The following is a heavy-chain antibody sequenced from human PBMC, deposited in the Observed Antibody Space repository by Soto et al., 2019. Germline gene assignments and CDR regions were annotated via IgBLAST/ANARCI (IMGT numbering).Heavy chain of an antibody. J-gene: IGHJ4*02. CDR2: IWYDGSNK. CDR1: GFTFGSYG. CDR3: AREKEDYYILTGSPPSYFDY. Sequence: PGGSLRLSCAASGFTFGSYGMHWVRQAPGKGLEWVAVIWYDGSNKYYADSVKGRFTISRDNSKNTLYLQMNSLRAEDTAVYYCAREKEDYYILTGSPPSYFDYWGQGTLVTVSS. V-gene: IGHV3-33*01. D-gene: IGHD3-9*01.